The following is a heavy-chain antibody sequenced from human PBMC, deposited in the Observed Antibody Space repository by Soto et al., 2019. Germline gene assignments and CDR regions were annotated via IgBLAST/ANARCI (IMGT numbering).Heavy chain of an antibody. V-gene: IGHV3-30*03. CDR1: GFTFSNYG. CDR2: ISYDGGNK. D-gene: IGHD6-13*01. Sequence: QVQLVESGGGVVQPGRSLSLSCAASGFTFSNYGMHWVRQAPGKGLEWVAVISYDGGNKYYVDSVKGRLTISRDNSKNTLYLQIDSLRVEDTAVYYCARDRARAAASALMGASDYWGQGTLVTVSS. J-gene: IGHJ4*02. CDR3: ARDRARAAASALMGASDY.